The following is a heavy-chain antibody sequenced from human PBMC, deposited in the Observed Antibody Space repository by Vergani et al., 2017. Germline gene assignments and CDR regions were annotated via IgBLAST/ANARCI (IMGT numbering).Heavy chain of an antibody. CDR2: IWYDGSKE. D-gene: IGHD2-8*01. J-gene: IGHJ6*03. V-gene: IGHV3-33*01. CDR3: ARSGYCAHGVCYMTYYYYMDV. CDR1: GFTLGDYA. Sequence: VRLLESGGGLVQPGGSLRLSCSGSGFTLGDYAMTWVRQAPGKGLEWVAFIWYDGSKEYYADSVKGRFTISRDNSKNTLYLQMNNLRAADTAVYYCARSGYCAHGVCYMTYYYYMDVWGKGTAVTVSS.